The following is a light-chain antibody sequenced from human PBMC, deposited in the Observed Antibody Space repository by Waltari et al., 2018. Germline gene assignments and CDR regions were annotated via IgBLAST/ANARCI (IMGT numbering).Light chain of an antibody. V-gene: IGLV2-14*03. Sequence: QSALTQPGSVSGAPGQSITSPCTGTTSDVGGYAYVSWYQHYPGEAPKLILYDVANRPSGVAKRFSGSKSGSTASLTISGLQAEDEALYYCTSKTTSNTLVFGGGTKVTVL. CDR3: TSKTTSNTLV. J-gene: IGLJ3*02. CDR2: DVA. CDR1: TSDVGGYAY.